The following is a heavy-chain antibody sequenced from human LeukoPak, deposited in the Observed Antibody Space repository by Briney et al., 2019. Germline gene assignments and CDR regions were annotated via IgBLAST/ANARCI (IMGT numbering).Heavy chain of an antibody. D-gene: IGHD5-18*01. Sequence: GRSLRLSCAASGFTFSSCGMHWVRQAPGKGLEWVAVIWYDGSNQFSADSVKGRFTISRDNSKNTLYLQMNSLRADDTAVYYCAREWPEGYSYGFKDPPLRHPPTPGYGMDVWGQGTTVIVSS. CDR1: GFTFSSCG. CDR2: IWYDGSNQ. J-gene: IGHJ6*02. CDR3: AREWPEGYSYGFKDPPLRHPPTPGYGMDV. V-gene: IGHV3-33*01.